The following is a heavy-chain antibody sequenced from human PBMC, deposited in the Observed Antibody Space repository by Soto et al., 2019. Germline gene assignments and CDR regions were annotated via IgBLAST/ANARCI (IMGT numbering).Heavy chain of an antibody. Sequence: EVQLLESGGGLVQQGGTLRLSCAASGFTFSSYGMTWVRQAPGKGLEWVSFSSATGAGTYYADSVKGRFTISRDTSNNTLYRQMTRLRAEDTGVDYCAKDRRAGGNYGFYSDFWGQGARVIFSS. CDR3: AKDRRAGGNYGFYSDF. CDR2: SSATGAGT. J-gene: IGHJ4*02. D-gene: IGHD1-7*01. CDR1: GFTFSSYG. V-gene: IGHV3-23*01.